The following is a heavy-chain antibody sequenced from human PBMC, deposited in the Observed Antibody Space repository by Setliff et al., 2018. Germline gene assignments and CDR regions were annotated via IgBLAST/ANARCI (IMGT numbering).Heavy chain of an antibody. CDR3: ARAGLAAAGRKGVFDH. CDR2: INPGGVTF. CDR1: GSSLTSHY. V-gene: IGHV1-46*01. D-gene: IGHD6-13*01. Sequence: ASVKVSCKTSGSSLTSHYMHWVRQAPGQGLEWMGIINPGGVTFSSTQNFEGRVSMTSDTSTSTVFMELNSLTSDDTGVYYCARAGLAAAGRKGVFDHWGQGTPVTVSS. J-gene: IGHJ4*02.